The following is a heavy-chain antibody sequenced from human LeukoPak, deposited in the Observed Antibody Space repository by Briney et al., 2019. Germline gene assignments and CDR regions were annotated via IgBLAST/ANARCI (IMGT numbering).Heavy chain of an antibody. V-gene: IGHV3-7*01. CDR3: ARYCGGDCYGMDV. Sequence: GGSLRLSCAASGFAFSSYWLSWVRQAPGKGLEWVANIKQDGSVKHYVDSMKGRFTISRDNAKNSLYLQMHSLRPEDTAVYYCARYCGGDCYGMDVWGQGTTVTVSS. CDR2: IKQDGSVK. CDR1: GFAFSSYW. J-gene: IGHJ6*02. D-gene: IGHD2-21*01.